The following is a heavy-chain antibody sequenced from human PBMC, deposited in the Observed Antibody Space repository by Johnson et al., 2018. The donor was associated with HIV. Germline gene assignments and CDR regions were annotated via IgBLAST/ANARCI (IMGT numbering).Heavy chain of an antibody. J-gene: IGHJ3*02. CDR1: GFNFSDYY. D-gene: IGHD1-1*01. Sequence: QMQLVESGGGLVKPGGSLRLSCAASGFNFSDYYMSWIRQAPGKVLAWTSSISNSGSTIYYADSVKGRFTISRDNAKNTLYLQMNSLRAEDTAVYYCARGHWAFDIWGQGTMVTVSS. V-gene: IGHV3-11*04. CDR2: ISNSGSTI. CDR3: ARGHWAFDI.